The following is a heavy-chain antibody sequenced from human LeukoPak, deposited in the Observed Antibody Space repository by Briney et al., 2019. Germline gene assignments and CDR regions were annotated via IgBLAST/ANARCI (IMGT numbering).Heavy chain of an antibody. J-gene: IGHJ4*02. CDR2: IYHSGST. CDR3: ASDYGSGSYRFDY. D-gene: IGHD3-10*01. Sequence: TSETLSLTCTVSGGSISSYYWSWIRQPPGKGLEWIGYIYHSGSTIYNPSLKSRLTISLDTSKNQFSLQLRSVTAADAAVYFCASDYGSGSYRFDYWGQGILVTVSS. V-gene: IGHV4-59*01. CDR1: GGSISSYY.